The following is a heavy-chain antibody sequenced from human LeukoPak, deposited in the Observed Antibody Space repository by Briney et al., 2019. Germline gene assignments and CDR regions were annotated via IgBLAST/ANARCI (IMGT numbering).Heavy chain of an antibody. CDR3: ARGLSYCSNGICPFDY. Sequence: GGSLRLSCAPSGFSFSSYWMAWVRQAPGKGLEGGGNIKQDGSEQYYVDSLQGRFTISRDNAKNSLYLQMNSLRVEDTAVYYCARGLSYCSNGICPFDYWGQGTLVTVSS. V-gene: IGHV3-7*01. CDR1: GFSFSSYW. CDR2: IKQDGSEQ. D-gene: IGHD2-8*01. J-gene: IGHJ4*02.